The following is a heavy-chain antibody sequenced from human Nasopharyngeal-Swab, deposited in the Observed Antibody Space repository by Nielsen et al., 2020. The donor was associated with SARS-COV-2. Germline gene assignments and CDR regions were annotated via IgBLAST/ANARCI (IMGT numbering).Heavy chain of an antibody. CDR2: IGRYGTDI. Sequence: GESLKISCAASGFTFRDYSMNWVRQAPGKGLEWVSSIGRYGTDIFHVDSVKGRFSVFRDAANKSIYLQMRSLRAEDTAVYYCARGTVFGVANGMDVWGQGTTVTVSS. V-gene: IGHV3-21*01. D-gene: IGHD3-3*01. CDR1: GFTFRDYS. CDR3: ARGTVFGVANGMDV. J-gene: IGHJ6*02.